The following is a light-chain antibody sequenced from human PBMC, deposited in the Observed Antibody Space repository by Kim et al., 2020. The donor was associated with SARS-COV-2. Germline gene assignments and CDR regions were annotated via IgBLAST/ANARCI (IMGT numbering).Light chain of an antibody. CDR3: NSRDSSSNKWV. CDR2: GKN. CDR1: SLRSYY. V-gene: IGLV3-19*01. Sequence: ALGQTVRITCQGDSLRSYYASWYQQKPGQAPVLVIYGKNNRPSAIPDRFSASSSGNTASLTITGAQAEDEADYYCNSRDSSSNKWVFGGGTQLTVL. J-gene: IGLJ3*02.